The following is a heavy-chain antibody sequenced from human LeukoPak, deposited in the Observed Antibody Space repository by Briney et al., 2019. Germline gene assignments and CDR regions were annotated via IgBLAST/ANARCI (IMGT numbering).Heavy chain of an antibody. D-gene: IGHD2-2*01. CDR1: GLTLHDYA. V-gene: IGHV3-9*01. CDR3: AREGPCSSTSCYSTGY. J-gene: IGHJ4*02. CDR2: ISWNSVNI. Sequence: GGSLRLSCAASGLTLHDYAMHWVREAPGKGLEWVSGISWNSVNIGYADSAKGRFTIHRDNAKNSLYLQMNSLRAEDTAVYYCAREGPCSSTSCYSTGYWGQGTLVTVSS.